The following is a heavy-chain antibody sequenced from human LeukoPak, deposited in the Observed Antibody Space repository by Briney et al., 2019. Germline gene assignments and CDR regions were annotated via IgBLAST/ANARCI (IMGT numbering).Heavy chain of an antibody. CDR2: INPSGGST. V-gene: IGHV1-46*01. D-gene: IGHD6-13*01. CDR1: GYTFTGYY. Sequence: PGASVKVSCKASGYTFTGYYMHWVRQAPGQGLEWMGIINPSGGSTSYAQKFQGRVTMTRDMSTSTVYMELSSLRSEDTAVYYCAREVSYCHRRLIAAAGKGCYFDYWGQGTLVTVSS. CDR3: AREVSYCHRRLIAAAGKGCYFDY. J-gene: IGHJ4*02.